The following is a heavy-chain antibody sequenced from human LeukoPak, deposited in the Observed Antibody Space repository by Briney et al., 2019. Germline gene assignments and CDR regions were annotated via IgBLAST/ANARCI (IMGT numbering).Heavy chain of an antibody. CDR3: AREDGIAVAGTPLGY. CDR1: GFTFSDYY. Sequence: GGSLRLSCAASGFTFSDYYMSWIRQAPGKGLEWLSYISGSSSYTNYADSMKGRFTISRDNAKNSLYLQMNSLRSEDTAVYYCAREDGIAVAGTPLGYWGQGTLVTVSS. J-gene: IGHJ4*02. CDR2: ISGSSSYT. D-gene: IGHD6-19*01. V-gene: IGHV3-11*05.